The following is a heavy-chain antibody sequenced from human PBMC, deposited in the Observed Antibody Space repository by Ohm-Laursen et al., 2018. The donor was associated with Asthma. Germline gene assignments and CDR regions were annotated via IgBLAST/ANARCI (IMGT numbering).Heavy chain of an antibody. D-gene: IGHD1-7*01. J-gene: IGHJ4*02. CDR2: ISYDGSNK. CDR3: ARHNWSYLDY. Sequence: SLRLSCAAFGFTFSTYGMHWVRQAPGKGLEWVALISYDGSNKYYADSVKGRCTISRDNSMDTLYLQMNSLRTEDTAVYYCARHNWSYLDYWGQGTLVTASS. V-gene: IGHV3-30*03. CDR1: GFTFSTYG.